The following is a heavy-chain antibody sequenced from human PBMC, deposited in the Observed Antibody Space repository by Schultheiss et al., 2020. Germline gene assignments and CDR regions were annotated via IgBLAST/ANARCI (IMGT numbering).Heavy chain of an antibody. D-gene: IGHD2-2*01. CDR2: ISGSGGST. V-gene: IGHV3-23*01. CDR3: ARVSDCSSTSCYPYYYYGMDV. Sequence: WGSLRLACAASGFTFSSYAMNWVRQAPGKGLEWVSAISGSGGSTYYADSVKGRFTISRDNAKNSLYLQMNSLRDEDTAVYYCARVSDCSSTSCYPYYYYGMDVWGKGTTVTVAS. CDR1: GFTFSSYA. J-gene: IGHJ6*04.